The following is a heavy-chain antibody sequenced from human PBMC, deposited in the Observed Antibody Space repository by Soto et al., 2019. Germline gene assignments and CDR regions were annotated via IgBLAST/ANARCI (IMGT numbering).Heavy chain of an antibody. J-gene: IGHJ5*02. CDR3: ARAHRSSFLWWFDP. CDR1: GGSISSGGYY. V-gene: IGHV4-31*03. D-gene: IGHD6-13*01. CDR2: IYYSGST. Sequence: SETLSLTCTVSGGSISSGGYYWSWIRQHPGKGLEWIGYIYYSGSTYYNPSLKSRVTISVDTSKNQFSLKLSSVTAADTAVYYCARAHRSSFLWWFDPWGQGTPVTVSS.